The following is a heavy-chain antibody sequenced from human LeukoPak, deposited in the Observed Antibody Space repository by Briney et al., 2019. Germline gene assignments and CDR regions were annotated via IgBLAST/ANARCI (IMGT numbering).Heavy chain of an antibody. Sequence: TGGSLRLSCAASGFSFSSYSMNWVRQAPGKGLEWVSSISSSSSYIYYADSVKGRFTISRDNAKNSLYLQMNSLRAEDTAVYYCASEVGATPDDYWGQGTLVTVSS. CDR3: ASEVGATPDDY. D-gene: IGHD1-26*01. CDR1: GFSFSSYS. J-gene: IGHJ4*02. CDR2: ISSSSSYI. V-gene: IGHV3-21*01.